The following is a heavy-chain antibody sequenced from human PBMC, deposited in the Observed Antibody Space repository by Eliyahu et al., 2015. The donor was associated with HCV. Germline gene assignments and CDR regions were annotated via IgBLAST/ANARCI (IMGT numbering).Heavy chain of an antibody. V-gene: IGHV4-59*01. CDR2: IHYSWST. Sequence: QVQLQESGPGLVKPSETLSLTCPVSGGSITTYYWSWIRQPPGKGLEWIGYIHYSWSTNYNPSLKSRVTISVDTSKNQFSLNLTSVTAADTAVYYCASGGGGIAVAGTGGWFDPWGQGTLVTVSS. CDR1: GGSITTYY. D-gene: IGHD6-19*01. J-gene: IGHJ5*02. CDR3: ASGGGGIAVAGTGGWFDP.